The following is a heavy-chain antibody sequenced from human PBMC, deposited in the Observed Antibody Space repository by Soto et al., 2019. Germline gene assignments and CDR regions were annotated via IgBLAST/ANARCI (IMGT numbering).Heavy chain of an antibody. J-gene: IGHJ5*02. CDR3: AREISGGGTLNWFDP. CDR2: VSPKSGGT. CDR1: GYNFSDYY. V-gene: IGHV1-2*02. Sequence: QVQLVQSAAEVKKPGASVKVSCKASGYNFSDYYIHWVRQAPGQGLEWLGWVSPKSGGTNYAQKFKGRVTMTRDTSSNTVYMDLSGLKSDDTAVFYCAREISGGGTLNWFDPWGQGTLVTVSP. D-gene: IGHD2-8*02.